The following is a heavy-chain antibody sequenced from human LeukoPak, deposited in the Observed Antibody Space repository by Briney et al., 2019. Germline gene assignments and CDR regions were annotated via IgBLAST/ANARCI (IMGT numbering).Heavy chain of an antibody. J-gene: IGHJ4*02. CDR3: ASGGIYYGAAFDF. CDR2: ISGSGGST. D-gene: IGHD1-26*01. V-gene: IGHV3-23*01. CDR1: GFTFSSYA. Sequence: GGSLRLSCAASGFTFSSYAMSWVRQAPGKGLEWVSAISGSGGSTYYADSVKGRFTISRDNAKNSLYLQMNSLRAEDTALYYCASGGIYYGAAFDFWGQGTLVTVSS.